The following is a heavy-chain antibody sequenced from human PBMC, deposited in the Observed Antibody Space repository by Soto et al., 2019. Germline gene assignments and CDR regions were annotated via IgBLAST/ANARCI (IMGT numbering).Heavy chain of an antibody. V-gene: IGHV1-18*01. CDR3: ARDGYSSGWYASYYYYYMDV. CDR1: GYTFTSYG. CDR2: ISAYNGNT. Sequence: QVQLVQSGAEVKKPGASVKVSCKASGYTFTSYGISWVRQAPGRGLEWMGWISAYNGNTNYAQKLQGRVTMTTDTSTSTAYMELRSLRSDDTAVYYCARDGYSSGWYASYYYYYMDVWGKGTTVTVSS. D-gene: IGHD6-19*01. J-gene: IGHJ6*03.